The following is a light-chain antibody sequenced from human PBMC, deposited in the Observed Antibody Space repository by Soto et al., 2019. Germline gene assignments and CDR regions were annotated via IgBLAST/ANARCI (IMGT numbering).Light chain of an antibody. Sequence: QSVLTQPPSVSGAPGQRVTISCTGSSSNIGARYDVHWYQQLPGTAPKLLIYGNSNRPSGVPDRFSGYKSGTSASLAITGLQAEDEADYYCQSYDSSLSGWVFGGGTKLTVL. CDR1: SSNIGARYD. CDR3: QSYDSSLSGWV. V-gene: IGLV1-40*01. J-gene: IGLJ3*02. CDR2: GNS.